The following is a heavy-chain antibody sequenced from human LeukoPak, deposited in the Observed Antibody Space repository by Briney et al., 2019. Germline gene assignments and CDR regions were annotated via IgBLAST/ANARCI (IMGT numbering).Heavy chain of an antibody. V-gene: IGHV1-2*06. CDR2: INPNSGGT. Sequence: ASVKVSCKASGYTFTGYYMHWVRQAPGQGLEWMGRINPNSGGTNYAQKFQGRVTMTRDTSISTAYMELSRLRSDDTAVYCCARVADSSGYPNYFDYWGQGTLVTVSS. CDR3: ARVADSSGYPNYFDY. J-gene: IGHJ4*02. CDR1: GYTFTGYY. D-gene: IGHD3-22*01.